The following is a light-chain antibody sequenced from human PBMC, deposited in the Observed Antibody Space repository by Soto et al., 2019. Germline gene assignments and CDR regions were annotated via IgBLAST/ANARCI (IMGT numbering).Light chain of an antibody. J-gene: IGKJ4*01. CDR3: EYYGSSIN. CDR2: GTS. Sequence: ESVLTQSPGTLSLSPGERVTLSCRASQSISNNHLAWYQQKPGQAPRLLIHGTSNRATGIPDRFSGSGSGTDFTLTFSRLEPEDFAVYYCEYYGSSINCGGGNKVDIK. CDR1: QSISNNH. V-gene: IGKV3-20*01.